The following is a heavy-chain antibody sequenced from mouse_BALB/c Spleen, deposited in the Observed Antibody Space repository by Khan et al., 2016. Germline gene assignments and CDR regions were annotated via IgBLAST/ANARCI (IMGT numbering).Heavy chain of an antibody. CDR1: GYSITSDYA. D-gene: IGHD2-4*01. V-gene: IGHV3-2*02. CDR3: ASRDYEYYFDY. CDR2: ISYSGST. J-gene: IGHJ2*01. Sequence: EVQLQESGPGLVKPSQSLSLTCTVTGYSITSDYAWNWIRQFPGNKLEWMGYISYSGSTSYNPSLKSRISITRDTSKNQFFLQLNSVTTEDTATXYCASRDYEYYFDYWGQGTTLTVSS.